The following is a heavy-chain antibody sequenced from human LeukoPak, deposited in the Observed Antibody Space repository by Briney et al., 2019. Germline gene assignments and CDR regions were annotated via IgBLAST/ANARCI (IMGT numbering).Heavy chain of an antibody. CDR3: TRGSSGRRDN. J-gene: IGHJ4*02. V-gene: IGHV1-8*01. CDR2: MNPNSGNT. CDR1: VYTFTSCA. Sequence: ASAKVSCKASVYTFTSCAINWVRQATRQGLEWMGWMNPNSGNTGYGQSFQGRITMTRDISIGTAYMELSNLTSEDTAIYYCTRGSSGRRDNWGQGTLVTVSA. D-gene: IGHD6-19*01.